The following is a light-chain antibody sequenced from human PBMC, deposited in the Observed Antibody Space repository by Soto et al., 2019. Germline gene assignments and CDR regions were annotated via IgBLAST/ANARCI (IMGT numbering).Light chain of an antibody. CDR3: QQSYDTPLT. CDR1: QNIRTY. V-gene: IGKV1-39*01. CDR2: AAS. J-gene: IGKJ4*01. Sequence: DIQMTQSPPSLSASVGDRVTITCRASQNIRTYFNWYQQKPGKAPKLLIYAASTLQSGVPSRFSGSGSETDFTLTISSLQPEDFATYYCQQSYDTPLTFGGGAKVEIK.